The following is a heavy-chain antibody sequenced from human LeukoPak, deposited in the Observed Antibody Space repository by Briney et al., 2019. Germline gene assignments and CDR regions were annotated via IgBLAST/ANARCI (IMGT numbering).Heavy chain of an antibody. Sequence: PGRSLRLSCAASGFTFSSYGMHWVRQAPGKGKERVAVISYDGSNKYYADSVKGRFTISRDNSKNTLYLQMNSLRAEDTAVYYCAKGPYCGGDCYFPDYWGQGTLVTVSS. CDR3: AKGPYCGGDCYFPDY. D-gene: IGHD2-21*02. J-gene: IGHJ4*02. CDR2: ISYDGSNK. CDR1: GFTFSSYG. V-gene: IGHV3-30*18.